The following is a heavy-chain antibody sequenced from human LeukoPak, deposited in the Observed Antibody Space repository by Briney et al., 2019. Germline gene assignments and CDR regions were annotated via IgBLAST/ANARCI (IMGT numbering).Heavy chain of an antibody. J-gene: IGHJ4*02. V-gene: IGHV4-34*01. CDR2: INHSGST. Sequence: SETLSLTCAVYGGSFSGYYWSWIRQPPGKGLGWIGEINHSGSTNYNPSLKSRVTISVDTSKNQFSLKLSSVTAADTAVYYCATRHSLLWFGELLAPFSYWGQGTLVTVSS. CDR1: GGSFSGYY. D-gene: IGHD3-10*01. CDR3: ATRHSLLWFGELLAPFSY.